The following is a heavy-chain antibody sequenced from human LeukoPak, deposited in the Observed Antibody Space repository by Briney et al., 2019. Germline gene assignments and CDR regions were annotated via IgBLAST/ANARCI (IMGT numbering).Heavy chain of an antibody. CDR2: ISGCGGST. V-gene: IGHV3-23*01. Sequence: GGSLRLSCAASGFTFSSCAMNWVRQAPGRGLEWVSAISGCGGSTYYADSAKGRFTISRDNSKKTLYLQSNRLRAEDTAAYYISKDSPYYYHSSGYSVFWGRRTLVTVPS. J-gene: IGHJ4*02. CDR1: GFTFSSCA. D-gene: IGHD3-22*01. CDR3: SKDSPYYYHSSGYSVF.